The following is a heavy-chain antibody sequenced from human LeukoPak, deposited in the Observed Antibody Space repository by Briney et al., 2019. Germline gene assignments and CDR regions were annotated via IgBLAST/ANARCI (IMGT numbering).Heavy chain of an antibody. CDR2: IYHSGST. D-gene: IGHD3-3*01. Sequence: SETLSLTCTVSGYSISSNYYWGWIRQPPGKGLERIGSIYHSGSTYYNPSLKSRVTISADTSKNQFSLKLSSVTAADTAVYFCARDAYYDFWSGYSRGADYWGQGTLVTVSS. CDR3: ARDAYYDFWSGYSRGADY. V-gene: IGHV4-38-2*02. CDR1: GYSISSNYY. J-gene: IGHJ4*02.